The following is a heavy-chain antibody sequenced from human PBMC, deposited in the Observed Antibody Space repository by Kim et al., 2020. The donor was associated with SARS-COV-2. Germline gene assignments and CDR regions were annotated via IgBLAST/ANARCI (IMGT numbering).Heavy chain of an antibody. Sequence: GGSLRLSCAASGFTFSSYGMHWVRQAPGKGLEWVAVIWYDGSNKYYADSVKGRFTISRDNSKNTLYLQMNSLRAEDTAVYYCAKTYYYGSGSPPWFDPWGQGTLVTVSS. CDR2: IWYDGSNK. D-gene: IGHD3-10*01. CDR1: GFTFSSYG. CDR3: AKTYYYGSGSPPWFDP. V-gene: IGHV3-33*06. J-gene: IGHJ5*02.